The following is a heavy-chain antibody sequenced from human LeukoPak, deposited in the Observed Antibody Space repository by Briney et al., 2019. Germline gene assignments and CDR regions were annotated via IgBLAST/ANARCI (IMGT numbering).Heavy chain of an antibody. J-gene: IGHJ4*02. CDR3: AKDETLSGINYFAY. CDR1: GFSFSTYA. CDR2: IIGSGTGT. Sequence: PGGSLRFSCAVSGFSFSTYAMSWVRQAPGKGLQWVSGIIGSGTGTYYADSVKGRFTISRDNSRNTVYLEMSNLRAEDTAIYYCAKDETLSGINYFAYWGQGALVTVSS. V-gene: IGHV3-23*01. D-gene: IGHD1-20*01.